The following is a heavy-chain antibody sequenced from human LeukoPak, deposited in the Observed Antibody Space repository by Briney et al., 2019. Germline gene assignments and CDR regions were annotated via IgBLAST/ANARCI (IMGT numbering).Heavy chain of an antibody. CDR1: GGTFSSYA. V-gene: IGHV1-69*05. D-gene: IGHD2-21*01. J-gene: IGHJ4*02. CDR2: IIPIFGTA. CDR3: ASTAGGEGDY. Sequence: ASVKVSCKASGGTFSSYAISWVRQAPGQGLEWMGGIIPIFGTANYAQKFQGRVTITTDESTSTAYMELSSLRSEDTAVYCCASTAGGEGDYWGQGTLVTVSS.